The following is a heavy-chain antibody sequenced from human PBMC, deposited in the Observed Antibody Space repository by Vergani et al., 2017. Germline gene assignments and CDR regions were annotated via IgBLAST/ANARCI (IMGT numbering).Heavy chain of an antibody. D-gene: IGHD3-10*01. CDR1: GYTFTSYY. Sequence: QVPLVQSGAEVKKPGASVKVSCKASGYTFTSYYMHWVPQAPGQGLEWMGIINPSGGSTSYAQKFQGRVTMTRDTSTSTVYMELSSLRSEDTAVYYCARGSGITMLYYGMDVWGQGTTVTVSS. CDR3: ARGSGITMLYYGMDV. J-gene: IGHJ6*02. V-gene: IGHV1-46*03. CDR2: INPSGGST.